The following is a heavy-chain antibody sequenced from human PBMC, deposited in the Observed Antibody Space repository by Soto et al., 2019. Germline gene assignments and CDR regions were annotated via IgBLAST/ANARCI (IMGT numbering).Heavy chain of an antibody. Sequence: SETLSLTCAVYGGSFSGYYWSWIRQPPGKGLEWIGGINHSGSTNYNPSLKSRVTISVDTSKNQFSLKLSSVTAADTAVYYCARGGYHRSYYYGSGSYYKTPLTNWGQGTLVTVSS. CDR1: GGSFSGYY. D-gene: IGHD3-10*01. V-gene: IGHV4-34*01. CDR3: ARGGYHRSYYYGSGSYYKTPLTN. J-gene: IGHJ4*02. CDR2: INHSGST.